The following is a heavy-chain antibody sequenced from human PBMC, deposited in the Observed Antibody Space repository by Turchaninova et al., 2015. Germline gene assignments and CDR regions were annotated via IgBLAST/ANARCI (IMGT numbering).Heavy chain of an antibody. CDR2: LYFTGTA. CDR3: AGHYSAVTTSWYVGV. CDR1: GGSITSGDYS. V-gene: IGHV4-39*01. D-gene: IGHD4-17*01. J-gene: IGHJ2*01. Sequence: QLQLQESGPGLVKPSETLSLTCTVSGGSITSGDYSWAWLRQPPGKGLEWIGSLYFTGTAYYNPALKSRVTLSVDRAKTQLSLLVTSLTAADTAVYYCAGHYSAVTTSWYVGVWGRGTLVTVSS.